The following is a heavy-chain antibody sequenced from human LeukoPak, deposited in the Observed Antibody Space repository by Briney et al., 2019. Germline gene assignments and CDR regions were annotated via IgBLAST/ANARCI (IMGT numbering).Heavy chain of an antibody. CDR1: GYTFTGYY. CDR3: ARGSMACSSTSCYYGGHWFDP. D-gene: IGHD2-2*01. Sequence: ASVKVSCKASGYTFTGYYMHWVRQAPGQGLEWRGWINPNSGGTNYAQKFQGRVTMTRDTSISTAYMELSRLRSDDTAVYYCARGSMACSSTSCYYGGHWFDPWGQGTLVTVSS. J-gene: IGHJ5*02. V-gene: IGHV1-2*02. CDR2: INPNSGGT.